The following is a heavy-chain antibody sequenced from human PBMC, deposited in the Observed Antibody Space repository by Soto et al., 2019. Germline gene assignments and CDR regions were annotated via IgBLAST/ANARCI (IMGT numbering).Heavy chain of an antibody. CDR2: ISAYNGNT. J-gene: IGHJ4*02. D-gene: IGHD3-16*01. V-gene: IGHV1-18*01. Sequence: CEASGESIKILGSCWARQSPGQGLEWMGWISAYNGNTNYAQNFQGRVTMTTDTSTSTAYMEVRSLRSNDTAMYYCARDGAGNFDYWGQGTLVTVSS. CDR1: GESIKILG. CDR3: ARDGAGNFDY.